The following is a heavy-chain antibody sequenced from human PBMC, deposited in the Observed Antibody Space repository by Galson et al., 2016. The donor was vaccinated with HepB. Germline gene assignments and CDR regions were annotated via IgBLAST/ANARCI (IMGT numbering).Heavy chain of an antibody. CDR2: TYYNEGN. Sequence: SETLSLTCTVSGVSVSGAAYHWAWIRQPTGQGLEGMAHTYYNEGNRYSPSLRSRIIISLDKTKNQLSLTLRSVTAADTARYYCVSYANGHGGSGYWGQGILVVVSS. D-gene: IGHD2-15*01. J-gene: IGHJ4*02. CDR3: VSYANGHGGSGY. CDR1: GVSVSGAAYH. V-gene: IGHV4-61*08.